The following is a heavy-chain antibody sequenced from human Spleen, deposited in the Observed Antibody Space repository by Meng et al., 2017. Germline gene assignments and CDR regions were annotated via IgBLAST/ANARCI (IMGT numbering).Heavy chain of an antibody. Sequence: GESLKISCVDSGFLFSSNWMSWVRQAPGKGLEWVANIKQDGSEKYYVDSVKGRFTISRDNAKNSLYLQMNSLRAEDTAVYYCARVTNGVVSFDPWGQGTLVTVSS. CDR1: GFLFSSNW. CDR2: IKQDGSEK. V-gene: IGHV3-7*01. D-gene: IGHD2-8*01. CDR3: ARVTNGVVSFDP. J-gene: IGHJ5*02.